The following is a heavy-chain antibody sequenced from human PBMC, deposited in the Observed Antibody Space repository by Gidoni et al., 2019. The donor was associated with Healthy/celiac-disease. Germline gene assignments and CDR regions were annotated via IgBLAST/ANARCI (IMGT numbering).Heavy chain of an antibody. CDR1: GFTFDDYA. D-gene: IGHD3-22*01. CDR2: ISWNSGSI. V-gene: IGHV3-9*01. Sequence: EVQLVESGGGLVQPGRSLRLSCAASGFTFDDYAMHWVRQAPGKGLEWVSGISWNSGSIGYADSVKGRFTISRDNAKNSLYLQMNSLRAEDTALYYCAKGPYYYDSSGYLNWFDPWGQGTLVTVSS. J-gene: IGHJ5*02. CDR3: AKGPYYYDSSGYLNWFDP.